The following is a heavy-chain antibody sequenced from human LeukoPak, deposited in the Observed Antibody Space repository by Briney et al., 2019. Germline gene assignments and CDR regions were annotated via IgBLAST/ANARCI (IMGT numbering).Heavy chain of an antibody. CDR2: IIPISDTA. J-gene: IGHJ3*02. CDR1: GGTFNNYA. Sequence: SVKVSCKASGGTFNNYAISWVRQAPGQGLEWMGGIIPISDTANDAQKFKGRVTITADKSTSTVYMELSSLRSEDTAVYYCAREDDTGRYMGDDAFDIWGQGTMVTVSS. CDR3: AREDDTGRYMGDDAFDI. V-gene: IGHV1-69*06. D-gene: IGHD1-26*01.